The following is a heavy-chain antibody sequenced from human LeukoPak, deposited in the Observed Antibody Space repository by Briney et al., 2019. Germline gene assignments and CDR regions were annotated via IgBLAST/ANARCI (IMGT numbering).Heavy chain of an antibody. CDR3: ARDHRARAHTVVVPAGIRPLSY. V-gene: IGHV4-59*01. Sequence: ASETLSLTCTVSGGSISSYYWSWIRQPPGKGLEWIGYIYYSGSTNYNPSLKSRVTISVDTSKNQFSLKLSSVTAADTAVYYCARDHRARAHTVVVPAGIRPLSYWGQGTLVTVSS. J-gene: IGHJ4*02. D-gene: IGHD2-2*02. CDR2: IYYSGST. CDR1: GGSISSYY.